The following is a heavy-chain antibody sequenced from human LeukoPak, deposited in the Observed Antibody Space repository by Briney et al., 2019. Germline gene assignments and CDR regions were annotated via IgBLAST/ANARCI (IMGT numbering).Heavy chain of an antibody. Sequence: PGGSLRLSCEASGFTFSNYWMSWVRQAPGKGLEWVSSISSSSSYIYYADSVKGRFTISRDNAKNSLYLQMNSLRAEDTAVYYCARAVAGRGSTHDAFDIWGQGTMVTVSS. J-gene: IGHJ3*02. CDR1: GFTFSNYW. V-gene: IGHV3-21*01. CDR3: ARAVAGRGSTHDAFDI. D-gene: IGHD6-19*01. CDR2: ISSSSSYI.